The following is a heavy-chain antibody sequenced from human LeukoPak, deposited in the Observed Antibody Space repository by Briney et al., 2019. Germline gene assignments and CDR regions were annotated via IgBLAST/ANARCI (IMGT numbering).Heavy chain of an antibody. V-gene: IGHV1-2*02. CDR2: INPNSGGT. CDR3: ARMGYCSSTSCHPY. J-gene: IGHJ4*02. D-gene: IGHD2-2*01. CDR1: GYTFTGYY. Sequence: GASVKVSCKASGYTFTGYYMHWVRQAPGQGLEWMGWINPNSGGTNYAQKFQGRVTMTRDTSISTAYMELSRLRSDDTAVYYCARMGYCSSTSCHPYWGQGTLVTVSS.